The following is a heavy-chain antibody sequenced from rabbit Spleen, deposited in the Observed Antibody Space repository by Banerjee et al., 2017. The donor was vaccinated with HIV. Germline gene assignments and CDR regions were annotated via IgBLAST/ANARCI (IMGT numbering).Heavy chain of an antibody. CDR1: GFDFSSYG. V-gene: IGHV1S47*01. Sequence: EESGGGLVKPGASLTLTCKASGFDFSSYGVSWVRQAPGKGLEWIGYIDLVFGSTYYANWVNGRFTISSHNAQNTLVLQLNSLTVADTATYFCVRGASSSGYYSLWGPGTLVTVS. CDR2: IDLVFGST. J-gene: IGHJ4*01. D-gene: IGHD1-1*01. CDR3: VRGASSSGYYSL.